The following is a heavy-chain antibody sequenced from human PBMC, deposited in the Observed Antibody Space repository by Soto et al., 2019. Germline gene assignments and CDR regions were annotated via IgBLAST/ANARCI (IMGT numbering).Heavy chain of an antibody. CDR2: IYYSGST. V-gene: IGHV4-59*08. CDR1: GGSISSYY. CDR3: ARHFPHPYDILTGPITGFDY. J-gene: IGHJ4*02. D-gene: IGHD3-9*01. Sequence: SETLSLTCTVSGGSISSYYWSWIRQPPGKGLEWIGYIYYSGSTNYNPSLKSRVTISVDTSKNQFSLKLSSVTAADTAVYYCARHFPHPYDILTGPITGFDYWGQGTLVTVSS.